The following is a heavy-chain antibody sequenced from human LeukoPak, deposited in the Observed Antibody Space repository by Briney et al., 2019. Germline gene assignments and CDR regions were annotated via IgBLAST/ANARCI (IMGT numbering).Heavy chain of an antibody. D-gene: IGHD3-22*01. J-gene: IGHJ3*02. V-gene: IGHV1-2*02. CDR3: ARDCRYYDSSGYYYIAFDI. CDR1: GYTFTGYY. CDR2: INPNSGCT. Sequence: ASVKVSCKASGYTFTGYYMHWGRQAPGQGLEWMGWINPNSGCTNYAQKFQGRVTMTRDTSISTAYMELSRLRSDDTAVYYCARDCRYYDSSGYYYIAFDIWGQGTMVTVSS.